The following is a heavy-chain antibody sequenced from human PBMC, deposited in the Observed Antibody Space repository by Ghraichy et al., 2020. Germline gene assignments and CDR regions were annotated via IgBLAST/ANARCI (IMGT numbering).Heavy chain of an antibody. D-gene: IGHD5-18*01. J-gene: IGHJ6*02. V-gene: IGHV4-34*01. CDR1: GGSFSGYY. CDR3: ARVCTAMVGHYYYGMDV. Sequence: SETLSLTCAVYGGSFSGYYWSWIRQPPGKGLEWIGEINHSGSTNYNPSLKSRVTISVDTSKNQFSLKLSSVTAADTAVYYCARVCTAMVGHYYYGMDVWGQGTTVTVSS. CDR2: INHSGST.